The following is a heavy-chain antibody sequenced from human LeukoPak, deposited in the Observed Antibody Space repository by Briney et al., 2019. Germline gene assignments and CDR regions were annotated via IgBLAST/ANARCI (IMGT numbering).Heavy chain of an antibody. CDR3: ARLRTAKWPAAELDY. CDR1: GGSISSGGYY. J-gene: IGHJ4*02. CDR2: IYHSGST. D-gene: IGHD2-2*01. Sequence: SQTLSLTCTVSGGSISSGGYYWSWIRQPPGKGLEWIGYIYHSGSTYYNPSLKSRVTISVDRSKNQFSLKLSSVTAADTAVYYCARLRTAKWPAAELDYWGQGTLVTVSS. V-gene: IGHV4-30-2*01.